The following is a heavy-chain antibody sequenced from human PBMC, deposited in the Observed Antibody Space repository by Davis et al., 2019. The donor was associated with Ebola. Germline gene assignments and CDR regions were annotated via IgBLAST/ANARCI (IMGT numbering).Heavy chain of an antibody. CDR3: ARDDSCDY. J-gene: IGHJ4*02. D-gene: IGHD2-21*02. CDR1: GFTLSSYS. Sequence: GESLKISCAASGFTLSSYSMNWVRQAPGKGLEWVSYISSSSSTIYYADSVKGRFTISRDNAKNSLYLQMNSLRAEDTAVYYCARDDSCDYWGQGTLVTVSS. CDR2: ISSSSSTI. V-gene: IGHV3-48*01.